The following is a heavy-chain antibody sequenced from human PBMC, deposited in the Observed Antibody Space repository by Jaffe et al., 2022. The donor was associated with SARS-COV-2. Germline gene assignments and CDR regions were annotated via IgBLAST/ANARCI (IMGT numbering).Heavy chain of an antibody. V-gene: IGHV4-59*08. CDR2: IYYSGST. CDR1: GGSISSYY. Sequence: QVQLQESGPGLVKPSETLSLTCTVSGGSISSYYWSWIRQPPGKGLEWIGYIYYSGSTNYNPSLKSRVTISVDTSKNQFSLKLSSVTAADTAVYYCARHAPPSYYYYGMDVWGQGTTVTVSS. J-gene: IGHJ6*02. CDR3: ARHAPPSYYYYGMDV.